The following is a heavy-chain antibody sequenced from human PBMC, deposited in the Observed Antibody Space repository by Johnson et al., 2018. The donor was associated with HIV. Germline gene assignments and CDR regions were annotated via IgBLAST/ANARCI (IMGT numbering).Heavy chain of an antibody. J-gene: IGHJ3*02. V-gene: IGHV3-30*02. CDR2: IGNDGSNK. Sequence: QVQLVESGGGVVQPGESLRLSCAASGFSFRNYGMHWVRQAPGKGLEWVASIGNDGSNKYYADSVKGRFTISRDNSKNTLYLQMNSLKTEDSAVYYCTSRYSSNWWGYAFDIWGQGTVVTVSS. D-gene: IGHD6-13*01. CDR1: GFSFRNYG. CDR3: TSRYSSNWWGYAFDI.